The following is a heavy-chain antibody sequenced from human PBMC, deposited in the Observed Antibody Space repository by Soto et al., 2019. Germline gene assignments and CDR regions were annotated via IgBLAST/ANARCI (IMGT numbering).Heavy chain of an antibody. CDR2: ISSTTNYI. J-gene: IGHJ4*02. Sequence: VGAPMLSWAAFGFTFTRYSMNRVRPAPGKGLEWVSSISSTTNYIYYGDSMKGRFTISRDNAKNSLYLEMNSLRAEDTAVYYCARESEDLTSNFDYWGQGTLVTVSS. CDR3: ARESEDLTSNFDY. CDR1: GFTFTRYS. V-gene: IGHV3-21*06.